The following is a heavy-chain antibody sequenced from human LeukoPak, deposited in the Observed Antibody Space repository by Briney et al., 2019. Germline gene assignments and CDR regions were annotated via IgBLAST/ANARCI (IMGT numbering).Heavy chain of an antibody. J-gene: IGHJ4*02. CDR2: IYSGST. Sequence: GGSLRLSCTVSGFTVSSNPMSWVRQAPGKGLEWVSFIYSGSTHYSYSVKGRFTISRDNSKNTLYLQMNSLRAEDTAVYYCARRVGAYSHPYDYWGQGTLVAVSS. CDR3: ARRVGAYSHPYDY. D-gene: IGHD4/OR15-4a*01. CDR1: GFTVSSNP. V-gene: IGHV3-53*01.